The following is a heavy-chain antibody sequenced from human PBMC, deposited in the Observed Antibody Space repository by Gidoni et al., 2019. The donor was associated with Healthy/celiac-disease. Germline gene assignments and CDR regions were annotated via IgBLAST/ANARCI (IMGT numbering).Heavy chain of an antibody. CDR2: IYSSGST. D-gene: IGHD3-10*01. J-gene: IGHJ4*02. Sequence: QLQLQESGPGLVKPSETLSLTCTVSGGSISSSSYYWGWIRQPPGKGLEWIGSIYSSGSTYYNPSLKSRVTISVDTSKNQFSLKLSSVAAADTAVYYCARGLYIIPLDYWGQGTLVTVSS. V-gene: IGHV4-39*07. CDR3: ARGLYIIPLDY. CDR1: GGSISSSSYY.